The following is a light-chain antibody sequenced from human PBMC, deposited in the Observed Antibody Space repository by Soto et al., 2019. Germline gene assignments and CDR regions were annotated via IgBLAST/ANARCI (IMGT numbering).Light chain of an antibody. CDR1: QSIRRY. Sequence: DIQMTQSPSPLSASVGDRVTIACRASQSIRRYLNWYQQKPGKAPKLLIYAASSLQSGVPSRFSGSGSGTDFTLTISSLQPEDFATYYCQQSYSTPSRTFGQGTKVDIK. CDR3: QQSYSTPSRT. CDR2: AAS. V-gene: IGKV1-39*01. J-gene: IGKJ1*01.